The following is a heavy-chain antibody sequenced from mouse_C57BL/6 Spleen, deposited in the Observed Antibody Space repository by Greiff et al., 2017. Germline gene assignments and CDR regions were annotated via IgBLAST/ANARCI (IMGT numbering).Heavy chain of an antibody. CDR1: GFTFSDYY. V-gene: IGHV5-16*01. D-gene: IGHD1-1*01. Sequence: EVKVVESEGGLVQPGSSMKLSCTASGFTFSDYYMAWVRQVPEKGLEWVANINSDGSSTYYLDSLKSRFIISRDNAKNILYLQMSSLKSEDTATYYCAREGDYYYGSSHYYAMDYWGQGTSVTVSS. CDR2: INSDGSST. CDR3: AREGDYYYGSSHYYAMDY. J-gene: IGHJ4*01.